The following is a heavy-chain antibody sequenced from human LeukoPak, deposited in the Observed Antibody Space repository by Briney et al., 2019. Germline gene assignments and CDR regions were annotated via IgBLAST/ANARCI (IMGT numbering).Heavy chain of an antibody. Sequence: SETLSLTXTVSGXSIXXXXXXXXWIRQAXGXXXXXXXXXYXXGNTYYNXSLXXXVXXXVDTSKNQFYLKLRSVTAADTAVYYCARLDILVVVTGEWWGQGTLVTVAS. J-gene: IGHJ4*02. V-gene: IGHV4-39*01. D-gene: IGHD2-15*01. CDR3: ARLDILVVVTGEW. CDR2: XYXXGNT. CDR1: GXSIXXXXXX.